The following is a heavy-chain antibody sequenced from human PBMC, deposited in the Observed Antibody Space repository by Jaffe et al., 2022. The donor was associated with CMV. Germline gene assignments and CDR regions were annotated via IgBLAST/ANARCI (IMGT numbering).Heavy chain of an antibody. V-gene: IGHV3-15*01. D-gene: IGHD3-22*01. CDR2: IKSKTDGGTT. CDR3: TTDLFPHNYYDSSGYYGYFDY. Sequence: EVQLVESGGGLVKPGGSLRLSCAASGFTFSNAWMSWVRQAPGKGLEWVGRIKSKTDGGTTDYAAPVKGRFTISRDDSKNTLYLQMNSLKTEDTAVYYCTTDLFPHNYYDSSGYYGYFDYWGQGTLVTVSS. CDR1: GFTFSNAW. J-gene: IGHJ4*02.